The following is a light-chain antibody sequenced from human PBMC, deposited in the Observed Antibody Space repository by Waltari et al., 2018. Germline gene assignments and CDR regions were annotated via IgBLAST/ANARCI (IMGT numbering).Light chain of an antibody. J-gene: IGLJ3*02. CDR1: KIGSKG. CDR3: QVWDTSSDHLWV. V-gene: IGLV3-21*02. Sequence: SYVLTQPPSVSVAPGQTARISCGGNKIGSKGVHWYRQKPGQAPVLVVYDNSDRPSGIPERLSGSNSRNTATLTINRVEAGDEADYYCQVWDTSSDHLWVFGGGTKLTVL. CDR2: DNS.